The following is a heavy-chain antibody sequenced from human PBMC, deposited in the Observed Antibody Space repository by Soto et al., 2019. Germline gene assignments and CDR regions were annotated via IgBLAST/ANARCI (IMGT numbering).Heavy chain of an antibody. CDR1: GADINTYS. CDR3: ARDREAGYNFYYGMDV. Sequence: SSETLSLTCSVSGADINTYSWTWIRQPAGKGLEWIGRIYTSASINYNPSLKGRVTLSVDTSTNQVSLRLASVTAADTAIYYCARDREAGYNFYYGMDVWGQGTTVTVSS. CDR2: IYTSASI. J-gene: IGHJ6*02. D-gene: IGHD6-19*01. V-gene: IGHV4-4*07.